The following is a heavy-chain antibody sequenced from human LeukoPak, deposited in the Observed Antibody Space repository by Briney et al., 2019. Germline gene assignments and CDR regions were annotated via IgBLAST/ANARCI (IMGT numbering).Heavy chain of an antibody. V-gene: IGHV4-39*01. D-gene: IGHD3-3*01. J-gene: IGHJ3*02. Sequence: SETLSLTCTVSGGSISSSSYYWGWIRQPPGKGLEWIGSIYYSGSTYYNPSLKSRVTISVDTSKNQFSLKLSSVTAADTAVYYCARRAGSFWSGYYTVGAFDIWGQGTMVTVSS. CDR2: IYYSGST. CDR1: GGSISSSSYY. CDR3: ARRAGSFWSGYYTVGAFDI.